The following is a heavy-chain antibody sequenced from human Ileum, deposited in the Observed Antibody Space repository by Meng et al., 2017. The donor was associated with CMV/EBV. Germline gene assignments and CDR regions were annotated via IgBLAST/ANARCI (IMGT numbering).Heavy chain of an antibody. V-gene: IGHV3-23*01. Sequence: SCAASGLTFSNYAMSWVRQTPGKGLGCVSAINSSGGNTCYADSVKGRFTISRDNTWNTLFLQMNSLRADDTAVYYCAKLGASSHAYWGQGTLVTVSS. CDR1: GLTFSNYA. CDR3: AKLGASSHAY. D-gene: IGHD1-26*01. J-gene: IGHJ4*02. CDR2: INSSGGNT.